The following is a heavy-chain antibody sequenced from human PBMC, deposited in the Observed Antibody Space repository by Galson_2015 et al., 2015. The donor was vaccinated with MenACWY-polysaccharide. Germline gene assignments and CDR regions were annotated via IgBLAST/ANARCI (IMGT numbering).Heavy chain of an antibody. CDR2: IKEDGSEK. Sequence: SLRLSCAASGFTFSSHWMNWVRQAPGKGLEWVANIKEDGSEKYYVDSVKGRFTISRDNAKNTLYLQMNSLRAEDTAVYYCAVHCSSTSCYSPLSRLWGQGTMVTVSS. D-gene: IGHD2-2*01. J-gene: IGHJ3*01. V-gene: IGHV3-7*01. CDR1: GFTFSSHW. CDR3: AVHCSSTSCYSPLSRL.